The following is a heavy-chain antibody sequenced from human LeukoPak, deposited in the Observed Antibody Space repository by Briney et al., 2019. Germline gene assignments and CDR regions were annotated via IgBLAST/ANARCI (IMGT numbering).Heavy chain of an antibody. V-gene: IGHV3-23*01. CDR3: AKDLSSSWYFDY. D-gene: IGHD6-13*01. J-gene: IGHJ4*02. CDR1: GFTFSSYA. Sequence: GGSMRLSCAASGFTFSSYAMSWVRQAPGKGLEWVSAISGSGGSTYYADSVKGRFTISRDNSKNTLYLQMNSLRAEDTAVYYCAKDLSSSWYFDYWGQGTLVTVSS. CDR2: ISGSGGST.